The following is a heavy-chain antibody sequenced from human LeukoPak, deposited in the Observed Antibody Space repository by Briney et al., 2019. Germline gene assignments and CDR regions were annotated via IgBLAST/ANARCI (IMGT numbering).Heavy chain of an antibody. Sequence: SQTLSLTCAVSGGSISSGASSWSWIRQPPGKGLEWIGYIYHSGTTYSNPSLKSRVTISVDRSKNQFSLKLSSVTAADTAVYYCAALLVVSGEWANNWFDPWGQGTLVTVSS. CDR3: AALLVVSGEWANNWFDP. D-gene: IGHD3-22*01. V-gene: IGHV4-30-2*01. CDR2: IYHSGTT. J-gene: IGHJ5*02. CDR1: GGSISSGASS.